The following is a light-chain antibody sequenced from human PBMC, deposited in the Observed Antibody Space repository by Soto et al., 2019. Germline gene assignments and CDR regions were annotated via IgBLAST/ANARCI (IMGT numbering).Light chain of an antibody. V-gene: IGKV1-39*01. CDR2: GAS. CDR1: ENIAKY. CDR3: QQSFSTPALT. Sequence: DVQMTQSASSLSASVGDRVTITCRASENIAKYLNWYQQKQGKPPKILXYGASSLQSGVPSSFSGSGSGTDFTLTISSLQHEDFAIYYCQQSFSTPALTFGGGTKVDIK. J-gene: IGKJ4*01.